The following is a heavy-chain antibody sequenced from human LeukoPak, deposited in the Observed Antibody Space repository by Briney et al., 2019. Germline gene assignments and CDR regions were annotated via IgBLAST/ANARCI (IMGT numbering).Heavy chain of an antibody. J-gene: IGHJ4*02. CDR2: IIPILGIA. Sequence: SVKVSCKASGGTFSSYAISWVRQAPGQGLEWMGRIIPILGIANYAQKFQGRVTITADKSTSTAYMELSSLRSEDTAVYYCARDLGYYYDSSEDYWGQGTLVTVSS. CDR3: ARDLGYYYDSSEDY. V-gene: IGHV1-69*04. D-gene: IGHD3-22*01. CDR1: GGTFSSYA.